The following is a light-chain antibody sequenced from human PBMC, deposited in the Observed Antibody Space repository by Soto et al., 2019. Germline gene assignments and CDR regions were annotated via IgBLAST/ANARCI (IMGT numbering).Light chain of an antibody. CDR3: QQCRNWPLT. CDR1: QSVYNN. J-gene: IGKJ4*01. V-gene: IGKV3-15*01. CDR2: EAS. Sequence: EIVMTQSPATLSVSPGEGATLSCKASQSVYNNLAWYQQRPGQPPRLLIYEASTRATGISARFSGSGYGTEFTLTISSLQSEDFAVYFCQQCRNWPLTFGGGTKVEIK.